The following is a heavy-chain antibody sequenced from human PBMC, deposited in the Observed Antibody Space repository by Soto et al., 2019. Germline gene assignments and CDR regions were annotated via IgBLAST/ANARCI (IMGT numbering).Heavy chain of an antibody. D-gene: IGHD3-10*01. CDR2: IDPGDSYT. CDR1: GYSFTSYW. V-gene: IGHV5-10-1*01. Sequence: PGESLKISCKGPGYSFTSYWINWVRQMPGKGLEWMGRIDPGDSYTTYSTPFQGHVTISADKSISTVYLQWSSLKASDTAMYYCASQRITSDYYYFGMDVWGQGTTVTVSS. J-gene: IGHJ6*02. CDR3: ASQRITSDYYYFGMDV.